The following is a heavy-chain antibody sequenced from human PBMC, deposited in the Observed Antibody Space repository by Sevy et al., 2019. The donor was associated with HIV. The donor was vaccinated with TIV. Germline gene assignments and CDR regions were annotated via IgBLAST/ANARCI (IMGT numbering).Heavy chain of an antibody. V-gene: IGHV4-31*03. J-gene: IGHJ6*02. CDR2: IYYSGST. CDR3: ARDSPRDTAMANYGMDV. CDR1: GGSISSGGYY. D-gene: IGHD5-18*01. Sequence: SETVSLTCTVSGGSISSGGYYWSWIRQHPGQGLEWIGYIYYSGSTYYNPSLKSRVTISVDTSKNQFSLKLSSVTAADTAVYYCARDSPRDTAMANYGMDVWGQGTTVTVSS.